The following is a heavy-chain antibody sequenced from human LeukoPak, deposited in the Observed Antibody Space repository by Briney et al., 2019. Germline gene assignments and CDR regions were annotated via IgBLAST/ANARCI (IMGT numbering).Heavy chain of an antibody. CDR3: PKRPGFTYYHYGMDY. D-gene: IGHD1-14*01. V-gene: IGHV3-23*01. Sequence: GGSLSFSCSASGFTCSSYGMRCVRQAPGKGLEWVSAISGSGGSTYYADSVKGRFTISRDNSKNTLYLQMNSLRAEDTALYYCPKRPGFTYYHYGMDYWGQGTMVTVSS. CDR1: GFTCSSYG. J-gene: IGHJ6*02. CDR2: ISGSGGST.